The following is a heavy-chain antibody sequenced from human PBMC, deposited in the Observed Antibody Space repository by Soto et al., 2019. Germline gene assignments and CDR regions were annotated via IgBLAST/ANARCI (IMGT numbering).Heavy chain of an antibody. CDR2: IYYSGST. Sequence: SETLSLTCTVSGGSISSSSYYWGWIRQPPGKGLEWIGSIYYSGSTYYNPSLKSRVTISVDTSKNHFSLKLSSVTAADTAVYYCARTNWGGSVYFDYWGQGTLVTVSS. D-gene: IGHD7-27*01. CDR1: GGSISSSSYY. CDR3: ARTNWGGSVYFDY. V-gene: IGHV4-39*01. J-gene: IGHJ4*02.